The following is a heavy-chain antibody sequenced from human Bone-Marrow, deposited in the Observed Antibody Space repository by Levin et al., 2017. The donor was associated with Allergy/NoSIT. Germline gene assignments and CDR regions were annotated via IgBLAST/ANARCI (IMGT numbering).Heavy chain of an antibody. CDR2: IYPDDSDT. V-gene: IGHV5-51*01. CDR1: GYSFTSYW. Sequence: GGSLRLSCKGSGYSFTSYWIGWVRQMPGKGLEWMGIIYPDDSDTRYSPSFQGQVTISADKSISTAYLQWSSLKASDTAMYYCARQGGYCSGTKCQYYYFHGMDVWGQGTTVTVSS. J-gene: IGHJ6*02. CDR3: ARQGGYCSGTKCQYYYFHGMDV. D-gene: IGHD2-2*03.